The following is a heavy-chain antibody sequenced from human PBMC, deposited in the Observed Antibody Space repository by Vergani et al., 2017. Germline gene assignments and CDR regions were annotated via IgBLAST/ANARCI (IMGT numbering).Heavy chain of an antibody. CDR1: GFTFSSYS. CDR2: ISSSSSTI. D-gene: IGHD3-22*01. Sequence: EVQLVESGGGLVQPGGSLRLSCAASGFTFSSYSMNWVRQAPGKGLEWVSYISSSSSTIYYADSVKGRFTISRDNAKNSLYLQMNSLRAEDTAVYYCARDMYYYDSSGYYYEDYYYMDVWGKGTTVTVSS. CDR3: ARDMYYYDSSGYYYEDYYYMDV. J-gene: IGHJ6*03. V-gene: IGHV3-48*01.